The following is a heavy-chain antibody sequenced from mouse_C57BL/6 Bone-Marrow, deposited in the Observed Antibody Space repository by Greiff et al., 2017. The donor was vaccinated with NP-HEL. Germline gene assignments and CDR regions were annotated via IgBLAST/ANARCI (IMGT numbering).Heavy chain of an antibody. CDR1: GYTFTDYE. CDR3: TNYYYGSSHAMDY. CDR2: IDPETGGT. Sequence: QVQLQQSGAELVRPGASVTLSCKASGYTFTDYEMHWVKQTPVHGLEWIGAIDPETGGTAYNQKFKGKAILTADKSSSTAYMELRSLTSEDSAVYYCTNYYYGSSHAMDYWGQGTSVTVSS. V-gene: IGHV1-15*01. D-gene: IGHD1-1*01. J-gene: IGHJ4*01.